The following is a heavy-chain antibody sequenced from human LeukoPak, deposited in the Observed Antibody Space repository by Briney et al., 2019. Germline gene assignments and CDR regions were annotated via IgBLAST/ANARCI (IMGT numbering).Heavy chain of an antibody. CDR3: ARDRRIAAAVFYYSYYMDV. CDR1: GGSISSYY. V-gene: IGHV4-4*07. J-gene: IGHJ6*03. D-gene: IGHD6-13*01. CDR2: IYTSGST. Sequence: SETLSLTCTVSGGSISSYYWSWIRQPAGKGLEWIGRIYTSGSTNYNPSLKSRVTMSVDTSKNQFSLKLSSVTAADTAVYYCARDRRIAAAVFYYSYYMDVWGKGTTVTISS.